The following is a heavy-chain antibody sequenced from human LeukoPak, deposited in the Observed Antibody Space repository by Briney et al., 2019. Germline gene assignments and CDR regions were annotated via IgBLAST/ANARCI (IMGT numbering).Heavy chain of an antibody. CDR2: ISGSGGNT. D-gene: IGHD2-2*01. CDR1: GFTSGTYA. Sequence: GGSLRLSCAASGFTSGTYAMSWVRQAPGKGLEWVSAISGSGGNTYYADSVKGRFTISRDNSKSTLYLHVSSLRAEDTAVYYCAKDRRVCISTSLYSRFDYWGQGTLVTVSS. V-gene: IGHV3-23*01. J-gene: IGHJ4*02. CDR3: AKDRRVCISTSLYSRFDY.